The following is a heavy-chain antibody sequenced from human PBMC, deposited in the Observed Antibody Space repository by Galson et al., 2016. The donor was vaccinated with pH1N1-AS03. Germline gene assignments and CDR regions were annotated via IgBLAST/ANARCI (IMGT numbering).Heavy chain of an antibody. V-gene: IGHV1-3*01. CDR2: INADNTDT. D-gene: IGHD3-22*01. J-gene: IGHJ4*02. Sequence: SVKVSCKASGYTFTNYAVHWVRQAPGQRLEWMGWINADNTDTKYSQKFQDRVTITRDTFATTAYMELSSPRSEDTAVYYCARTNYYHSSGDYWGQGTLVTVSS. CDR1: GYTFTNYA. CDR3: ARTNYYHSSGDY.